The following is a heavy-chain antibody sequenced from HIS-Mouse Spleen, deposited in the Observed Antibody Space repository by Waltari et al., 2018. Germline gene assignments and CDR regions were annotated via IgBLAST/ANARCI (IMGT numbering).Heavy chain of an antibody. Sequence: QVQLQQWGAGLLKPSETLSITCAVYGGSFSGYYWSWIRQPPGKGLEWIGEINHSGSTNYNPSLKSRVTISVDTSKNQFSLKLSSVTAADTAVYYCARVRTGDPSYWYFDLWGRGTLVTVSS. V-gene: IGHV4-34*01. CDR2: INHSGST. J-gene: IGHJ2*01. CDR3: ARVRTGDPSYWYFDL. CDR1: GGSFSGYY. D-gene: IGHD7-27*01.